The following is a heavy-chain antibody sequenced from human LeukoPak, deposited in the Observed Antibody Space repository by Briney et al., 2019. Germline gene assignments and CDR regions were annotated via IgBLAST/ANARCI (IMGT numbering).Heavy chain of an antibody. V-gene: IGHV4-34*01. Sequence: SETLSLTCAVYGGSFSSYYWSWIRQPPGKGLEWIGEINHSGSTNYNPSLKSRVTISVDTSKNQFSLKLSSVTAADTAVYYCARKEYCSSTSCPWYFDYWGQGTLVTVSS. CDR1: GGSFSSYY. J-gene: IGHJ4*02. D-gene: IGHD2-2*01. CDR2: INHSGST. CDR3: ARKEYCSSTSCPWYFDY.